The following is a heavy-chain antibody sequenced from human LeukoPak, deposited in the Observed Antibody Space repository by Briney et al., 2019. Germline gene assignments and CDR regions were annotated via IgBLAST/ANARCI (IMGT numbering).Heavy chain of an antibody. V-gene: IGHV3-30*18. J-gene: IGHJ4*02. Sequence: GRSLRLSCAASGFTFSSYGMHWVRQAPGKGLEWVAVISYDGSNKYYADSVKGRFTISRDNSKNTLYLQMNSLRAEDTAVYYCAKELRRRGAEHGDYGDYWGQGTLVTVSS. CDR3: AKELRRRGAEHGDYGDY. CDR1: GFTFSSYG. D-gene: IGHD4-17*01. CDR2: ISYDGSNK.